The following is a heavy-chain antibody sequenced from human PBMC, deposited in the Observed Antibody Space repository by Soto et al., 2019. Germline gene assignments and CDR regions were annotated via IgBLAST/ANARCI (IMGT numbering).Heavy chain of an antibody. V-gene: IGHV3-21*01. CDR2: ISSRSDI. D-gene: IGHD2-2*02. CDR1: GFTFSTYS. CDR3: SREYTAWPLAYGLDV. J-gene: IGHJ6*02. Sequence: PGGFLRLSCVGSGFTFSTYSINWVRQAPGKGLEWVSSISSRSDIYYADSVKGRCTISRANAKNSVSLQMNSLRAEDTAVYYCSREYTAWPLAYGLDVWGQGTTVTVSS.